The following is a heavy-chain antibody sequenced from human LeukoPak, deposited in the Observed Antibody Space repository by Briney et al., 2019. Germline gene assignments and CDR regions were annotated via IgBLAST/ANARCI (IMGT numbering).Heavy chain of an antibody. D-gene: IGHD6-13*01. CDR1: GGSFSGYY. J-gene: IGHJ4*02. CDR2: INHSGST. CDR3: ARHYYSSSWYREYYYFDY. Sequence: SETLSLTCAVYGGSFSGYYWSWIRQPPGKGLEWIGEINHSGSTNYNPSLKSRVTISVDTSKNQFSLKLSSVTAADTAVYYCARHYYSSSWYREYYYFDYWGQGTLVTVSS. V-gene: IGHV4-34*01.